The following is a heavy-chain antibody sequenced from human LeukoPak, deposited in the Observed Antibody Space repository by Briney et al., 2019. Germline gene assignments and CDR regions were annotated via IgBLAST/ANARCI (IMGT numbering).Heavy chain of an antibody. Sequence: PGGSLRLSCAASGFTFSSYSMNWVRQAPGKGLEWVSSISSSSSYIYYADSVKGRFTISRDNAKNSLYLQMNSLRAEDTAVYYCARDPGYGYVLDYWGQGTLVTVSS. D-gene: IGHD5-12*01. CDR2: ISSSSSYI. V-gene: IGHV3-21*01. CDR3: ARDPGYGYVLDY. CDR1: GFTFSSYS. J-gene: IGHJ4*02.